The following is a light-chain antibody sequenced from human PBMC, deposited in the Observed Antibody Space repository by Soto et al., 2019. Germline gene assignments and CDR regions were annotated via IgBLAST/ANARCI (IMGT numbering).Light chain of an antibody. Sequence: MKQTEATISVSNGERATLSSRFSQSVSTNLAWYQQKPGQAPRLLIYGFSSTRATGIPARFSASGSGAEFTLTISSLQSEDFALYYCQQYNNWPPTFGQGTKVDIK. V-gene: IGKV3-15*01. CDR1: QSVSTN. J-gene: IGKJ1*01. CDR2: GFSS. CDR3: QQYNNWPPT.